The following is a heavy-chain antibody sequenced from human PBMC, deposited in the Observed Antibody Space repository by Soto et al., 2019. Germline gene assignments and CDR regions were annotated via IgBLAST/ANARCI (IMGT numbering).Heavy chain of an antibody. Sequence: PGESLKISCKGSGYSFTSYWIGWVRQMPGKGLEWMGIIYPGDSDTRYSPSFQGQVTISADKSISTAYLQWSSLKASDTAMYYCARHGGLGGVFTIFGVVTPPDYGMDVWGQGTTVTVSS. J-gene: IGHJ6*02. V-gene: IGHV5-51*01. D-gene: IGHD3-3*01. CDR1: GYSFTSYW. CDR2: IYPGDSDT. CDR3: ARHGGLGGVFTIFGVVTPPDYGMDV.